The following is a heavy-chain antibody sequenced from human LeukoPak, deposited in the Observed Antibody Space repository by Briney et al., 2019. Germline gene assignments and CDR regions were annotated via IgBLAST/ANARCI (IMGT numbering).Heavy chain of an antibody. CDR1: GFTFGDYG. CDR3: ARGIPSDY. CDR2: ISYDGRNK. Sequence: GGSLRLSRAASGFTFGDYGMHWVRQAPGMGLEWVAVISYDGRNKHHADSVKGRFTISRDNSKNTLYLQMNSLRAEDTAVYYCARGIPSDYWGQGILVTVSS. V-gene: IGHV3-30*03. J-gene: IGHJ4*02.